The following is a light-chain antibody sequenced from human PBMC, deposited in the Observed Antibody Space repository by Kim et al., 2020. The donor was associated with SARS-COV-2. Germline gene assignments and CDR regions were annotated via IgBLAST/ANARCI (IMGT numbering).Light chain of an antibody. CDR1: SSDVGSYNY. V-gene: IGLV2-11*03. CDR2: DVS. J-gene: IGLJ1*01. Sequence: QSVTTFCTGSSSDVGSYNYVSWYRQHPGQAPKLLIYDVSKLTSGVPDRFSGSKSANTASLTIPGLQAEDEADYYCCSYARGSIYVFGAGTKVTVL. CDR3: CSYARGSIYV.